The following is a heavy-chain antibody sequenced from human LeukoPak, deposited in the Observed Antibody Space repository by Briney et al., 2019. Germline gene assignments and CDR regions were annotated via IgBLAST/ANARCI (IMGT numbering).Heavy chain of an antibody. V-gene: IGHV4-30-4*01. D-gene: IGHD4/OR15-4a*01. Sequence: PSQTLSLTCTVSGGSISSGDYYWSWNRQPPGQGLEWIGYIYYSGSTYYNPSLKSRVTISVDTTKNQFSLKLRSVTAADTAVYYCARGPTMFAYWGQGTLVTVSS. CDR2: IYYSGST. CDR3: ARGPTMFAY. CDR1: GGSISSGDYY. J-gene: IGHJ4*02.